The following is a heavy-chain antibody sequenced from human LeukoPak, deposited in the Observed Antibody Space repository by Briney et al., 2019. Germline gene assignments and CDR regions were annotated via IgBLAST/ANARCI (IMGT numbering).Heavy chain of an antibody. V-gene: IGHV3-23*01. CDR3: AKALFYTSGSNFDY. Sequence: PGGTLRLSCAASGFTFSSYGMSWVRQAPGKGLEWVSAISGSGSSTYYADSVKGRFTISRDNSKNTLYLQMNSLRAEDTAVYYCAKALFYTSGSNFDYWGQGTLVTVSS. CDR1: GFTFSSYG. D-gene: IGHD6-19*01. J-gene: IGHJ4*02. CDR2: ISGSGSST.